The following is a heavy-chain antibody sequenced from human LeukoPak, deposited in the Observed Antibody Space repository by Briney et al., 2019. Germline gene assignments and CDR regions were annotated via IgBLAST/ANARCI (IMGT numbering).Heavy chain of an antibody. J-gene: IGHJ6*03. D-gene: IGHD3-9*01. CDR2: INHSGST. Sequence: SETLSLTCAVYGGSFSGYYWSWIRQPPGKGLEWIGEINHSGSTNYNPSLKSRVTISVDTSKNQFSLKLSSVTAADTAVYYCARQGRRYFDWFHGPYYMDVWGKGTTVTISS. CDR3: ARQGRRYFDWFHGPYYMDV. CDR1: GGSFSGYY. V-gene: IGHV4-34*01.